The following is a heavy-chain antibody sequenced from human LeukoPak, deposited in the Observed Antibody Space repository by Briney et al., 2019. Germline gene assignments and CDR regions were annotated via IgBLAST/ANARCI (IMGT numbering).Heavy chain of an antibody. CDR2: IYYSGST. CDR3: ARAGGSQQWLVHCYFDY. Sequence: SETLSLTCTVSGGSISSYYWSWIRQPPGKGLEWIGYIYYSGSTNYNPSLKSRVTISVDTSKNQFSLKLSSVTAADTAVYYCARAGGSQQWLVHCYFDYWGQGTLVTVSS. D-gene: IGHD6-19*01. J-gene: IGHJ4*02. CDR1: GGSISSYY. V-gene: IGHV4-59*01.